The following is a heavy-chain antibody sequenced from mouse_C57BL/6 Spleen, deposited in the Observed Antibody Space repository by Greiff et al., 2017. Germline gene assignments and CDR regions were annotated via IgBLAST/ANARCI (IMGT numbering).Heavy chain of an antibody. D-gene: IGHD2-3*01. J-gene: IGHJ3*01. CDR2: IDPSDSYT. V-gene: IGHV1-50*01. CDR3: APYDGAWFAY. Sequence: QVQLQQPGAELVKPGASVKLSCKASGYTFTSYWMQWVKQRPGQGLEWIGEIDPSDSYTNYNQKFKGKATLTVDTSSSTAYMQLSSLTSEDSAVYYCAPYDGAWFAYWGQGTLVTVSA. CDR1: GYTFTSYW.